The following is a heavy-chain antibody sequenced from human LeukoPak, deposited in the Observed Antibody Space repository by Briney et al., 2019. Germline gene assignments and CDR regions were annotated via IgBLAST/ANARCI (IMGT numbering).Heavy chain of an antibody. J-gene: IGHJ4*02. CDR2: ISTDGHDN. D-gene: IGHD7-27*01. Sequence: GGSLRLSCAASGFTFSSYPMHWVRQVPGKGLEWLVVISTDGHDNHYADSVKGRFTISRDNSKNMVYLQMNSLRADDTALYFCAADPSRIKWGFFKFWGQGALVTVSS. CDR1: GFTFSSYP. CDR3: AADPSRIKWGFFKF. V-gene: IGHV3-30*04.